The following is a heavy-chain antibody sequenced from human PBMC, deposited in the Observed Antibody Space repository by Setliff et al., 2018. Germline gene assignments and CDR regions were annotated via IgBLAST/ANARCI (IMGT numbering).Heavy chain of an antibody. J-gene: IGHJ4*02. V-gene: IGHV4-39*02. CDR2: IYYSGTT. CDR1: GGPINSDRYY. CDR3: ARSPSSGAYWNPRPFYSDY. Sequence: KASETLSLTCTVSGGPINSDRYYWGWIRQPPGKGLEWIGSIYYSGTTYYNPSVRSRVTISVDTSKNHFSLKLDSVTAADTALYYCARSPSSGAYWNPRPFYSDYWARGTLVTVSS. D-gene: IGHD1-26*01.